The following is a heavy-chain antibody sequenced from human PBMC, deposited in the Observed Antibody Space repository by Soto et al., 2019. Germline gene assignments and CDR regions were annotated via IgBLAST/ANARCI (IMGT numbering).Heavy chain of an antibody. CDR1: GFTFSSYS. CDR3: ERSIHCSGGSCDFDY. CDR2: ISSSSSYI. V-gene: IGHV3-21*01. D-gene: IGHD2-15*01. Sequence: GCLRLPCAASGFTFSSYSMNWVRQAPGKGLEWVSSISSSSSYIYYADSVKGRFTISRDNAKNSLYLQMNSLRAEDTAVYYCERSIHCSGGSCDFDYWGQGTLVTVSS. J-gene: IGHJ4*02.